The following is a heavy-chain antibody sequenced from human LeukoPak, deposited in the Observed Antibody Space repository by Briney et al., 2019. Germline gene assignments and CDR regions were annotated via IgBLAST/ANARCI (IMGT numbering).Heavy chain of an antibody. D-gene: IGHD3-10*01. V-gene: IGHV3-7*01. J-gene: IGHJ4*02. CDR3: ARELAGHYYGSGSSFDY. Sequence: GGSLRLSCAASGFSFNTYWMSWVRQAPGKGLEWLANIKQDGSEKYYVDSVKGRFTISRDNAKNSLYLQMNSLRAEDTAVYYCARELAGHYYGSGSSFDYWGQGTLVTVSS. CDR1: GFSFNTYW. CDR2: IKQDGSEK.